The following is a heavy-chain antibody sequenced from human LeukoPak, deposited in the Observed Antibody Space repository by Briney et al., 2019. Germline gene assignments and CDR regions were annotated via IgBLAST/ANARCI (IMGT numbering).Heavy chain of an antibody. V-gene: IGHV4-4*07. CDR3: ASVRPGRGFGELLRPLKGWCDP. J-gene: IGHJ5*02. CDR1: GGSISSYY. CDR2: IYTSGST. Sequence: SETLSLTCTVSGGSISSYYWSWIRQPAGKGLEWIGRIYTSGSTNYNPSLKSRVTISIATSKNQFSLKLSSVTAADTAVYYCASVRPGRGFGELLRPLKGWCDPRRQGTVVIV. D-gene: IGHD3-10*01.